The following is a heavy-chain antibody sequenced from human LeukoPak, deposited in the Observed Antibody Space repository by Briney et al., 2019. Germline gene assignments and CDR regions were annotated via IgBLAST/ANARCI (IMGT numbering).Heavy chain of an antibody. CDR3: ARVGPPLLRFLEWLLPDNYYYGMDV. CDR1: GYTFTSYG. D-gene: IGHD3-3*01. CDR2: ISAYNGNT. J-gene: IGHJ6*02. Sequence: ASVKVSCKASGYTFTSYGISWVRQAPGQGLEWMGWISAYNGNTNYAQKLQGRVTMTTDTSTSTAYMELRGLRSDDTAVYYCARVGPPLLRFLEWLLPDNYYYGMDVWGQGTTVTVSS. V-gene: IGHV1-18*01.